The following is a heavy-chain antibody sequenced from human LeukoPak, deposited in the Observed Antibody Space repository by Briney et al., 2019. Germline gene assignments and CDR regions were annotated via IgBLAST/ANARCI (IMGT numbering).Heavy chain of an antibody. CDR3: ARSAYYGSGSYWDYYYYMDV. J-gene: IGHJ6*03. D-gene: IGHD3-10*01. CDR2: TYYSGST. V-gene: IGHV4-39*01. Sequence: SETLSLTCTVSGVFISTSSYSWGWIRQPPGKGLEWIGSTYYSGSTYYNPSLKSRVTISVDTSKNEFSLKLSSVTAADTAVYLCARSAYYGSGSYWDYYYYMDVWGKGTTVTVSS. CDR1: GVFISTSSYS.